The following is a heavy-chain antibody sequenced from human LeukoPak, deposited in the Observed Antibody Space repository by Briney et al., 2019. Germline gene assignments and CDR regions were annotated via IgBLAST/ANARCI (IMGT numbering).Heavy chain of an antibody. CDR2: INPSGCST. J-gene: IGHJ4*02. CDR3: ARDSPQLQGRYYFDY. Sequence: TFTXXXXXXVXQXXXQGXXXXGXINPSGCSTSYAQKFQGRVTITRDKSTSTVYMELSSLRSEDTAVYYCARDSPQLQGRYYFDYWGQGTLVTVSS. D-gene: IGHD5-24*01. CDR1: TFTXXX. V-gene: IGHV1-46*03.